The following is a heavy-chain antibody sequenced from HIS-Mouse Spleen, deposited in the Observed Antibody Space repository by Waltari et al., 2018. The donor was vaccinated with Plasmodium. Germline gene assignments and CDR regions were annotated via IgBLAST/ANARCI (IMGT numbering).Heavy chain of an antibody. CDR1: GYTFTGYY. Sequence: QVQLVQSGAEVKKPGASVKVSCKASGYTFTGYYLHWVRQAPGQGLEWMGGYNPNSGGTNYAQKVQGRVTMTRDTAISTAYMELSRLRSDDTAVYYCARVLGYKAAAGTFVEYFQHWGQGTLVTVSS. CDR2: YNPNSGGT. V-gene: IGHV1-2*02. D-gene: IGHD6-13*01. J-gene: IGHJ1*01. CDR3: ARVLGYKAAAGTFVEYFQH.